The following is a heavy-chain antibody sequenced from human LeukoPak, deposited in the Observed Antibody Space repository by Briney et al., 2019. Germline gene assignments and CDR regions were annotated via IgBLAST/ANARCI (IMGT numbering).Heavy chain of an antibody. V-gene: IGHV1-2*02. CDR3: ARQYYDSSGYYSYFDY. CDR1: GYTFTGYY. CDR2: INPNSGGT. J-gene: IGHJ4*02. D-gene: IGHD3-22*01. Sequence: ASVKVSCKASGYTFTGYYMHWVRQAPGQGLEWMGWINPNSGGTNYAQKFQGRVTMTRDTSISTAYMELSRLRSDDTAVCYCARQYYDSSGYYSYFDYWGQGTLVTVSS.